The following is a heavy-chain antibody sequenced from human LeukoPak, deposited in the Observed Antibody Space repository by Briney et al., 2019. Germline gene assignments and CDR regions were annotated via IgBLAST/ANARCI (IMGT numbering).Heavy chain of an antibody. CDR2: INHSGST. CDR3: AREGSSSSFDY. V-gene: IGHV4-34*01. CDR1: GGSFSGYY. Sequence: SETLSLTCAVYGGSFSGYYWSWIRQPPGKGLEWIGEINHSGSTNYNPSLKSRVTISIDTSKNQFSLKLSSVTAADTAVYYCAREGSSSSFDYWGQGTLVTVSS. D-gene: IGHD6-13*01. J-gene: IGHJ4*02.